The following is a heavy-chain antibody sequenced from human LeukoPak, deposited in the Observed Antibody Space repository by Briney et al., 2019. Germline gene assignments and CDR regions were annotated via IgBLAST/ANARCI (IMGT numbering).Heavy chain of an antibody. D-gene: IGHD3-10*01. CDR2: IYYSGST. V-gene: IGHV4-59*08. Sequence: SETMSHTCTVSGGSISSYYWSWIRQPPGKGLEWIGYIYYSGSTNYNPSLKSRVTISVDTSKNQFSLKLSSVTAADTAVYYCARRAGVTFDYWGQGTLVTVSS. CDR1: GGSISSYY. J-gene: IGHJ4*02. CDR3: ARRAGVTFDY.